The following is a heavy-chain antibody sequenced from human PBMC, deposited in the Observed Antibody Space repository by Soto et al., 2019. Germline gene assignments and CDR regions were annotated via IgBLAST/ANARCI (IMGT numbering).Heavy chain of an antibody. D-gene: IGHD2-2*01. V-gene: IGHV4-59*01. CDR3: ARVSGVPAAKGLYYYGMDV. CDR1: GGSISSYY. CDR2: IYYSGST. Sequence: PSETLSLTCTVSGGSISSYYWSWIRQPPGKGLEWIGYIYYSGSTNYNPSLKSRVTISVDTSKNQFSLKLSSVTAADTAVYYCARVSGVPAAKGLYYYGMDVSGQGTTVTVSS. J-gene: IGHJ6*02.